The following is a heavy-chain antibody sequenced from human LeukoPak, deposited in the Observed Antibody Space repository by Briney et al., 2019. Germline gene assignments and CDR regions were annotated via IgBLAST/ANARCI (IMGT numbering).Heavy chain of an antibody. Sequence: SVKVSCTASGDTFSSYVISWVRQAPGQGLEWMGGINPVFGTAHYAQKFQDRVTITADESTSTAYMELSSLRSEDTAVYYCAKTFLTAYDTYFYYYGLDVWGQGTPVTVSS. D-gene: IGHD3-9*01. V-gene: IGHV1-69*13. J-gene: IGHJ6*02. CDR3: AKTFLTAYDTYFYYYGLDV. CDR2: INPVFGTA. CDR1: GDTFSSYV.